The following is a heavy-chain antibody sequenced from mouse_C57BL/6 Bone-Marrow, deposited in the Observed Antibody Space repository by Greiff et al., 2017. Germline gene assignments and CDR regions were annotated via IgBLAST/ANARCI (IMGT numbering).Heavy chain of an antibody. CDR1: EYEFPSHD. D-gene: IGHD2-5*01. Sequence: DVKLVESGGGLVQPGESLKLSCESNEYEFPSHDMSWVRKTPEKRLELVAAINSDGGSTYYPDTMERRFIISRDNTKKTLYLQMSSLRSEDSALYYCARHGDYSKSDAMDYWGQGTSGTVSS. CDR3: ARHGDYSKSDAMDY. V-gene: IGHV5-2*01. J-gene: IGHJ4*01. CDR2: INSDGGST.